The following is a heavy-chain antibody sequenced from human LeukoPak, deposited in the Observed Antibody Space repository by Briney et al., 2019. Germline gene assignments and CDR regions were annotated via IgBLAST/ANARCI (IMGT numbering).Heavy chain of an antibody. CDR3: ARHVVAVGFGY. Sequence: PGGSLRLSCAASGFTFSTYSMNWVRQAPGKGLEWVSSITSSSRYIYYADSVKGRFTISRDNAKNSLYLQMNSLRAEDTAVYYCARHVVAVGFGYWGQGTLVTVSS. CDR1: GFTFSTYS. D-gene: IGHD3-22*01. J-gene: IGHJ4*02. V-gene: IGHV3-21*01. CDR2: ITSSSRYI.